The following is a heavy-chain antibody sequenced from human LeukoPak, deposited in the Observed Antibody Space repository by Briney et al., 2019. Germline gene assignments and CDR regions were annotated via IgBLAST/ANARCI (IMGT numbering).Heavy chain of an antibody. J-gene: IGHJ4*02. V-gene: IGHV1-18*01. CDR3: ARVGGTYEGLIDY. CDR2: ISAYNGYT. CDR1: GYTFTNFP. Sequence: ASVKVSCKASGYTFTNFPIGWVRQAPGQGLEWMGWISAYNGYTKYAPSLQGRVTMTTDTSTSTAYMQLRSLRSDDTAMYYCARVGGTYEGLIDYWGQGTLVTVSS. D-gene: IGHD1-26*01.